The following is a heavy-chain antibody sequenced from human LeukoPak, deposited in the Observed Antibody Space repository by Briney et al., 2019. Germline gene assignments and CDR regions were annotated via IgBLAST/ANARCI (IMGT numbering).Heavy chain of an antibody. Sequence: GGSLRLSCAASGFTFSSYAMSWVRQAPGKGLEWVSTISGSGGATYYAASVKGRFTISRDNSKITLYLQMNGLRAEDTALFYCAKAVVVVPAATPFDYWGLGTLVTVSS. CDR2: ISGSGGAT. J-gene: IGHJ4*02. CDR1: GFTFSSYA. V-gene: IGHV3-23*01. CDR3: AKAVVVVPAATPFDY. D-gene: IGHD2-2*01.